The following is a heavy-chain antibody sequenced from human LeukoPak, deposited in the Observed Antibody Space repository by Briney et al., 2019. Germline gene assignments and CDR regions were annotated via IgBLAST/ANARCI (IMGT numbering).Heavy chain of an antibody. J-gene: IGHJ5*02. CDR3: ARDIVVVPAAKGGWFDP. CDR1: GYTFTGYY. CDR2: INPNSGGT. Sequence: ASVKVSCKASGYTFTGYYMHWVRQAPGQGLEWMGWINPNSGGTNFAQKFQGRVTMTRDTSISTAYMELSRLRSDDTAVYYCARDIVVVPAAKGGWFDPWGQGTLVTVSS. V-gene: IGHV1-2*02. D-gene: IGHD2-2*01.